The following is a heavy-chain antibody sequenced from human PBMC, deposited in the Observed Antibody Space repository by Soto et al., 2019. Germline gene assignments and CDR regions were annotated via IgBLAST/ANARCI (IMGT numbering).Heavy chain of an antibody. CDR2: ISYDGSNK. J-gene: IGHJ4*02. D-gene: IGHD3-22*01. V-gene: IGHV3-30-3*01. CDR1: GFTFSSYA. CDR3: ARAQEYYDSSGYYSY. Sequence: ESGGGVVQPGRSLRLSCAASGFTFSSYAMHWVRQAPGKGLEWVAVISYDGSNKYYADSVKGRFTISRDNSKNTLYLQMNSLRAEDTAVYYCARAQEYYDSSGYYSYWGQGTLVTVSS.